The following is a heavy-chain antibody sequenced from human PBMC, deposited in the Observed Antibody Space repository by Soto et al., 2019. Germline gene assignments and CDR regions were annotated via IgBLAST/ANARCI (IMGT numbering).Heavy chain of an antibody. CDR3: ARGYSGYSYGYYQYFDY. CDR2: ISAYNGNT. Sequence: ASVKVSCKASGYTFTSYGISWVRQAPGQGLEWMGWISAYNGNTNYAQKLQGRVTMTTDTSTSTAYMELRSLRSDDTAVYYCARGYSGYSYGYYQYFDYWGQGTLVTVSS. CDR1: GYTFTSYG. J-gene: IGHJ4*02. V-gene: IGHV1-18*01. D-gene: IGHD5-18*01.